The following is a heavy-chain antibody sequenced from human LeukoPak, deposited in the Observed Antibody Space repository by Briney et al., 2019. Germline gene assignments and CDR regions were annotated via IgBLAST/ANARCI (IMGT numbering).Heavy chain of an antibody. CDR3: ARATDTAMVTLPFDY. D-gene: IGHD5-18*01. J-gene: IGHJ4*02. V-gene: IGHV1-69*04. CDR1: GGTFSSYA. Sequence: ASVKVSCKASGGTFSSYAISWVRQAPGQGLEWMGRIIPILGIANYAQKFRGRVTITADKSTSTAYMELSSLRSEDTAVYYCARATDTAMVTLPFDYRGQGTLVTVSS. CDR2: IIPILGIA.